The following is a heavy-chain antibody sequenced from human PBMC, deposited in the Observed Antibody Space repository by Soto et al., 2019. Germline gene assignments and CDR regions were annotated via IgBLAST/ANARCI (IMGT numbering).Heavy chain of an antibody. J-gene: IGHJ4*02. CDR1: GGTFSSYA. D-gene: IGHD3-16*01. CDR3: AVCEVYSSPLGAPTPMDY. Sequence: VASVKVSCKASGGTFSSYAISWVRQAPGQGLEWMGGIIPIFGTANYAQKFQGRVTITADESTSTAYMELSSLRSEDTAVYYCAVCEVYSSPLGAPTPMDYWGQGTLVTVSS. V-gene: IGHV1-69*13. CDR2: IIPIFGTA.